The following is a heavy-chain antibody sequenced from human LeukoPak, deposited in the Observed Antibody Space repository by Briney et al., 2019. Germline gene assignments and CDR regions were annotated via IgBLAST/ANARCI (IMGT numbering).Heavy chain of an antibody. J-gene: IGHJ4*02. D-gene: IGHD3-10*01. CDR3: ARTITMVRGVIIYPNYFDY. Sequence: GESLKISWKGSGYSFTTNWIGWVRQLPGKGLEWMGIIYPGDSDTKYSPSFQGQVTISADKSISTAYLQWSSLKASDTAMYYCARTITMVRGVIIYPNYFDYWGQGTLVTVSS. CDR2: IYPGDSDT. CDR1: GYSFTTNW. V-gene: IGHV5-51*01.